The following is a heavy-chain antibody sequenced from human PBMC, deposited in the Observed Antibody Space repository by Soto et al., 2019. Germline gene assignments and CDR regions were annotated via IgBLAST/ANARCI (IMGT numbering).Heavy chain of an antibody. CDR3: TGEVASGY. D-gene: IGHD2-8*02. CDR1: GFSFSSYG. CDR2: ISYDGSNK. J-gene: IGHJ4*02. V-gene: IGHV3-30*03. Sequence: PGGSLRLSCAASGFSFSSYGMQWVRQAPGKGLEWVAVISYDGSNKYYADSVKDRFTISRDNSRNTLFLEMNSLRGDDMAVYYCTGEVASGYWGQGTLVTVSS.